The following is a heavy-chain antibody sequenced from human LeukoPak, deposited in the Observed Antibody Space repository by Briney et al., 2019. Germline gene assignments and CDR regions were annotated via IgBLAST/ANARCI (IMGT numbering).Heavy chain of an antibody. D-gene: IGHD4-17*01. Sequence: GGSLRLSCAASGFTFSPYSMNWVRQAPGNGLEWVSYITGTSSIISYTDSVKGRFTISRDNAKNSLYLQMNSLRDEDTAVYYCARERSNGDYHDYWGQGTLVTVSS. CDR3: ARERSNGDYHDY. CDR2: ITGTSSII. J-gene: IGHJ4*02. CDR1: GFTFSPYS. V-gene: IGHV3-48*02.